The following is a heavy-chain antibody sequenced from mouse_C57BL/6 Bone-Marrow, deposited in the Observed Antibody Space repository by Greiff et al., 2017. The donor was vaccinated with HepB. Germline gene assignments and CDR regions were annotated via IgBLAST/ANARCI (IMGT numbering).Heavy chain of an antibody. V-gene: IGHV3-6*01. J-gene: IGHJ2*01. D-gene: IGHD1-1*01. CDR3: ASGRYYGLFDY. CDR2: ISYDGSN. Sequence: DVKLVESGPGLVKPSQSLSLTCSVTGYSITSGYYWNWIRQFPGNKLEWMGYISYDGSNNYNPSLKNRISITRDTSKNQFFLKLNSVTTEDTATYYCASGRYYGLFDYWGQGTTLTVSS. CDR1: GYSITSGYY.